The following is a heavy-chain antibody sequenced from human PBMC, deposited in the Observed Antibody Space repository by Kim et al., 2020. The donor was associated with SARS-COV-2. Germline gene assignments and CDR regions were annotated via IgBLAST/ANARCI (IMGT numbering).Heavy chain of an antibody. Sequence: KFQGRVTMTRDTSISTAYMELSRLRSDDTAVYYCARVTYGEHYYYYGMDVWGQGTTVTVSS. J-gene: IGHJ6*02. CDR3: ARVTYGEHYYYYGMDV. D-gene: IGHD4-17*01. V-gene: IGHV1-2*02.